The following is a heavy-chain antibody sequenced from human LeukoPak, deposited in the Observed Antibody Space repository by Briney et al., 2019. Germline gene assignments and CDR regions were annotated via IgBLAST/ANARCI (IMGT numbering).Heavy chain of an antibody. Sequence: ASVKVSCKASGYTFTSYGISWVRQAPGQGLEWMGWISAYNGNTNYAQRLQGRVTMTTDTSTSTAYMELRSLRSDDTAVYYCAREPYSYDSSGYYEIYWGQGTLVTVSS. CDR3: AREPYSYDSSGYYEIY. CDR2: ISAYNGNT. D-gene: IGHD3-22*01. CDR1: GYTFTSYG. V-gene: IGHV1-18*01. J-gene: IGHJ4*02.